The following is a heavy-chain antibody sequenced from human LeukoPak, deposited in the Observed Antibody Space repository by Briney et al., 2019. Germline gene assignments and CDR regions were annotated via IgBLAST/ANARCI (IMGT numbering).Heavy chain of an antibody. J-gene: IGHJ3*02. D-gene: IGHD3-22*01. V-gene: IGHV4-59*01. Sequence: PSETLSLTCTVSGGSISSYYWSWIRQPPGKGLEWIGYIYYSGSTNYNPSLKSRVTMSVDTSKNQFSLKLSSVTAADTAVYYCARDKDYFDSGGAFDIWGQGTMVTVSP. CDR1: GGSISSYY. CDR3: ARDKDYFDSGGAFDI. CDR2: IYYSGST.